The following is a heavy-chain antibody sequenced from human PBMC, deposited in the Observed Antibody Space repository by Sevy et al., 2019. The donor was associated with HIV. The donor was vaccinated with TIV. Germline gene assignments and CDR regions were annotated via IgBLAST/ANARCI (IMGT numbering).Heavy chain of an antibody. V-gene: IGHV4-34*01. D-gene: IGHD2-2*01. J-gene: IGHJ3*02. Sequence: SETLSLTCDVYGGSFSGYYWSWIRQPPGKGLEWIGEINHSGSTNYNPSLKSRVTISEDTSKNQFSLKLSSVTAADTAVHYCTRHCSSTTCSHAFDIWGQGTMVTVSS. CDR2: INHSGST. CDR1: GGSFSGYY. CDR3: TRHCSSTTCSHAFDI.